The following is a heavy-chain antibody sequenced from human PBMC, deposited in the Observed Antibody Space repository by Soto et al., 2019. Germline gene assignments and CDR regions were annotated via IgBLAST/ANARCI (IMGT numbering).Heavy chain of an antibody. CDR2: IWYDGSNK. CDR1: GFTFSSFA. Sequence: GGSLRLSCAASGFTFSSFAMTWVRQAPGKGLEWVAVIWYDGSNKYYADSVKGRFTISRDNSKNTLYLQMNSLRAEDTAVYYCARDAFAIWGQGTMVTVSS. J-gene: IGHJ3*02. CDR3: ARDAFAI. V-gene: IGHV3-33*08.